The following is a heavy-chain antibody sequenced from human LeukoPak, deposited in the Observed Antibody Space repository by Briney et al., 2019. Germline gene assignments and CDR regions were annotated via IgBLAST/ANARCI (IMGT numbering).Heavy chain of an antibody. CDR3: ATGPGRGQLDY. J-gene: IGHJ4*02. Sequence: GASVKVSCKVSGYTFTDYYMHWVQQAPGKGLEWMGLVDPEDGETIYAEKFQGRVTITADTSTDTAYMELSSLRSEDTAVYYCATGPGRGQLDYWGQGTLVTVSS. CDR1: GYTFTDYY. CDR2: VDPEDGET. V-gene: IGHV1-69-2*01. D-gene: IGHD3-10*01.